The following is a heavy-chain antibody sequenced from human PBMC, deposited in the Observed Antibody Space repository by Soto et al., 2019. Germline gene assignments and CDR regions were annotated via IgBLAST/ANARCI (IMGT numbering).Heavy chain of an antibody. CDR2: ISAYNGNT. J-gene: IGHJ6*03. CDR1: GYTFTSYG. V-gene: IGHV1-18*01. D-gene: IGHD3-22*01. CDR3: ARGYDSSGYYYYYYMDV. Sequence: ASVKVSCKASGYTFTSYGISWVRQAPGQGLEWMGWISAYNGNTNYAQKLQGRVTMTTDTSTSTAYMELRSLRSDDTAVYYCARGYDSSGYYYYYYMDVWGKGTTVTVSS.